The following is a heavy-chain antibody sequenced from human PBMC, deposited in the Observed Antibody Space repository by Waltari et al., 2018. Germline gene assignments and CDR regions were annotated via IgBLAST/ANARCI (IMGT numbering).Heavy chain of an antibody. CDR1: GYSISSGYY. CDR3: ARHPLVVIKPYYFDY. Sequence: QVQLQESGPGLVKPSETLSLTCAVSGYSISSGYYWGWIRQPPGKGLEWIGSIYHSGSTYYNPSLKSRVTISVDTSKNQFSLKLSSVTAADTAVYYCARHPLVVIKPYYFDYWGQGTLVTVSS. D-gene: IGHD3-22*01. CDR2: IYHSGST. J-gene: IGHJ4*02. V-gene: IGHV4-38-2*01.